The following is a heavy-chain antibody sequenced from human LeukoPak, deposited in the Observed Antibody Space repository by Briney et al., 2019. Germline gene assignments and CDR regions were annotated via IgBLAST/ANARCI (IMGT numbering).Heavy chain of an antibody. J-gene: IGHJ4*02. V-gene: IGHV1-2*02. CDR3: TTDLFGFATTPLSD. D-gene: IGHD4-17*01. CDR2: INPNRGDT. CDR1: GYSFTNYY. Sequence: GASVKVSCKDSGYSFTNYYLHWVRQAPGHGLEWMGWINPNRGDTNYAQKFQGRVTMTRDTSISTAFMELTRLTSDDTAVYYCTTDLFGFATTPLSDWGQGTLVTVSS.